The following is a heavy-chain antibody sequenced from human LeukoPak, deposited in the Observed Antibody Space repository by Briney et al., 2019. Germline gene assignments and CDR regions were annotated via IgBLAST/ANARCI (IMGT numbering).Heavy chain of an antibody. Sequence: PSETLSLTCAVSGGSISNAGYSWNWIRQPPGKGLEWIGNISHTGSIDYNPSFRSRVTISVDRSKNQFSLKVTSVIAADSAVYFCARASATGWHSNWGQGTPVTVSS. D-gene: IGHD6-19*01. CDR2: ISHTGSI. J-gene: IGHJ4*02. CDR3: ARASATGWHSN. V-gene: IGHV4-30-2*01. CDR1: GGSISNAGYS.